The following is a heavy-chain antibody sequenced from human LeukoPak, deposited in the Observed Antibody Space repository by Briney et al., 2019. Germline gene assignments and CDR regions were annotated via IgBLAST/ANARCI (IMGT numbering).Heavy chain of an antibody. J-gene: IGHJ4*02. D-gene: IGHD4-11*01. CDR2: IIPIFGTA. V-gene: IGHV1-69*13. CDR1: GYTFTSYG. Sequence: SVKVSCKASGYTFTSYGISWVRQAPGQGLEWMGVIIPIFGTANYAQKFQGRVTITADESTNTAYMELSSLRSEDTAVYYCARDPPTYSNYESGDYWGQGTLVTVSS. CDR3: ARDPPTYSNYESGDY.